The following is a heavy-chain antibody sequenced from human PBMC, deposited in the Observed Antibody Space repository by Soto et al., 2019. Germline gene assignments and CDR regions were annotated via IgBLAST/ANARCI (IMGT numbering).Heavy chain of an antibody. CDR2: IYYSGST. D-gene: IGHD3-22*01. CDR3: ARVSSGYYSNFDY. V-gene: IGHV4-59*01. Sequence: PSETLSLTCTVSGGSISSYYWSWIRQPPGKGLEWIGDIYYSGSTNYNPSLKSRVTISVDTSKNQFSLKLSSVTAADTAVYYCARVSSGYYSNFDYWGQGTLVPSPQ. CDR1: GGSISSYY. J-gene: IGHJ4*02.